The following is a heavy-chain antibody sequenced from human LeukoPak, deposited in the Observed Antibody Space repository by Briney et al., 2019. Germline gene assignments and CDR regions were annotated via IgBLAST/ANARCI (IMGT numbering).Heavy chain of an antibody. CDR1: GFTFSSYG. CDR3: AKVRNWNYERGAFDI. V-gene: IGHV3-30*02. CDR2: IRYDGSNK. J-gene: IGHJ3*02. D-gene: IGHD1-7*01. Sequence: GGSLRLSCAASGFTFSSYGMHWVRQAPGKGLEWVAFIRYDGSNKYYADSVKGRFTISRDNSKNTLYLQMNSLRAEDTAVYYCAKVRNWNYERGAFDIWGQGTMVTVSS.